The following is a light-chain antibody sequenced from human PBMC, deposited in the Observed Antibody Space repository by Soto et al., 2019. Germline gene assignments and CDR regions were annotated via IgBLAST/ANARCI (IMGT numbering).Light chain of an antibody. J-gene: IGKJ1*01. CDR2: KAS. Sequence: DIQMTQSPSTLSASVGDRVTITCRASQGISSWLAWYQQKPGKAPKLLIYKASTLESGVPSSFSGSGSGTEFTLTIISMQPDDVVTYYCQQYNSNPWTFGQGTKVEIK. CDR1: QGISSW. CDR3: QQYNSNPWT. V-gene: IGKV1-5*03.